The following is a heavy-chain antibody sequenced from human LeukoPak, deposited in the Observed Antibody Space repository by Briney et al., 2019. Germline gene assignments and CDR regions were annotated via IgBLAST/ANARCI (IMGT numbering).Heavy chain of an antibody. J-gene: IGHJ3*02. CDR3: AREHDGGEWGRAFDI. Sequence: GGSLRLSCVASGFNFNTHWMSWVRQARGKGLEWVANIKEDGSETYYVDSVKGRFTISRANAKNSLNLQLNGLRAEDTGLYYCAREHDGGEWGRAFDIWGQGTMVTVSS. CDR1: GFNFNTHW. D-gene: IGHD2-21*01. V-gene: IGHV3-7*01. CDR2: IKEDGSET.